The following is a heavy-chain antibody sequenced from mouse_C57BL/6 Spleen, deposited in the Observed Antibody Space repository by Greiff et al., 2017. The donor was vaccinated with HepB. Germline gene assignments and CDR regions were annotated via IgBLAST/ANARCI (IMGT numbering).Heavy chain of an antibody. V-gene: IGHV1-47*01. CDR1: GYTFTTYP. J-gene: IGHJ3*01. CDR3: ARPGQLRLREAWFAY. CDR2: FHPYNDDT. D-gene: IGHD3-2*02. Sequence: QVHVKQSGAELVKPGASVKMSCKASGYTFTTYPIEWMKQNHGKSLEWIGNFHPYNDDTKYNEKFKGKATLTVEKSSSTVYLELSRLTSDDSAVYYCARPGQLRLREAWFAYWGQGTLVTVSA.